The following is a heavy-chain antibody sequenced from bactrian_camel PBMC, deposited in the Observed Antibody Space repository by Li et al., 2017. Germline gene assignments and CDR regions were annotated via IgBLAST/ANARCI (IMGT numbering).Heavy chain of an antibody. CDR1: DSTVTLSTYD. CDR2: INSGDDGTT. CDR3: AAARRCDSHNRLSAWPYGD. D-gene: IGHD4*01. V-gene: IGHV3S40*01. Sequence: VQLVESGGGLVQPGGSLRLSCTASDSTVTLSTYDMSWVRQAPGQGNKWVSTINSGDDGTTHYADSVKGRFTISQDIAKNTEYLQMNSLKPEDTATYYCAAARRCDSHNRLSAWPYGDWGQGTQVTVS. J-gene: IGHJ4*01.